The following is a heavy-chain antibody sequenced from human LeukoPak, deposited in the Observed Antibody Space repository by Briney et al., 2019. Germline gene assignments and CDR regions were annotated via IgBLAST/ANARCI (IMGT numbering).Heavy chain of an antibody. CDR1: GPTFTNYG. CDR2: ISGSGSDT. J-gene: IGHJ4*02. CDR3: AGSSGWWAHDY. D-gene: IGHD6-19*01. V-gene: IGHV3-23*01. Sequence: GGSLTLSCAASGPTFTNYGMTWVRQAPGKGLEWVSSISGSGSDTYYADSVKGRFTISRDNSKNTLYVQMVSLRAEDTAIYYCAGSSGWWAHDYWGQGTLVTVSS.